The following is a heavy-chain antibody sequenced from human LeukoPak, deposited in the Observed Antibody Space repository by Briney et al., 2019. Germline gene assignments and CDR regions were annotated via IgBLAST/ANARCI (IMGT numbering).Heavy chain of an antibody. CDR3: VRGSLASGVVVYYYYYLDV. J-gene: IGHJ6*03. CDR2: ISGSGGGT. Sequence: GGSLRLSCAASGFTFSSYAMSWVRQAPGKGLEWVSAISGSGGGTYYADSVKGRFTISRDNAKNSLYLQMNSLRAEDTAVYYCVRGSLASGVVVYYYYYLDVWGKGTTVTVSS. V-gene: IGHV3-23*01. CDR1: GFTFSSYA. D-gene: IGHD3-3*01.